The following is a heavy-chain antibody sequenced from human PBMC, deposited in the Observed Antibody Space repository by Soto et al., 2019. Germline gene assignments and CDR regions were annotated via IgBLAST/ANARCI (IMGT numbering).Heavy chain of an antibody. Sequence: SETLSLTCTVSGGSISSGGYYWSWIRQHPGKGLEWIGYIYYSGSTYYNPSLKSRVTISVDTSKNLFSLKLSSVTAADTAVYYCARDVGYYGSGSYLSGDHWGQGTLVTVSS. CDR3: ARDVGYYGSGSYLSGDH. CDR2: IYYSGST. D-gene: IGHD3-10*01. V-gene: IGHV4-31*03. CDR1: GGSISSGGYY. J-gene: IGHJ4*02.